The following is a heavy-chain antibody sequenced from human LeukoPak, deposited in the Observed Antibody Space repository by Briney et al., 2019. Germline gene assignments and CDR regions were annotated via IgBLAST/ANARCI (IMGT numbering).Heavy chain of an antibody. Sequence: ASVKVSCKASGYTFTSYGISWVRQAPGQGLEWMGWISAYNGNTNYAQKLQGRVTMTTDTSTSTAYMELRSLRSDDTAVYYCARGYCSGDSCYPFDYWGQGTLVTVSS. J-gene: IGHJ4*02. V-gene: IGHV1-18*01. CDR1: GYTFTSYG. CDR2: ISAYNGNT. CDR3: ARGYCSGDSCYPFDY. D-gene: IGHD2-15*01.